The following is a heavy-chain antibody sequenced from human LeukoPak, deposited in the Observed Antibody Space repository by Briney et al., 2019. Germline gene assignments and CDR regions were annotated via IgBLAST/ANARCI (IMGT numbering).Heavy chain of an antibody. CDR3: ARYDGRTAAGWFDP. CDR1: GGSINSATFY. J-gene: IGHJ5*02. Sequence: SETLSLTCTVSGGSINSATFYWSWLRHLPGKGLEWLGNTDHSGTAYYNPSLKSRITISVDRSKDQFSLTLTSVAAADTAVYYCARYDGRTAAGWFDPWGQGALVTVSS. CDR2: TDHSGTA. V-gene: IGHV4-31*03. D-gene: IGHD2-2*01.